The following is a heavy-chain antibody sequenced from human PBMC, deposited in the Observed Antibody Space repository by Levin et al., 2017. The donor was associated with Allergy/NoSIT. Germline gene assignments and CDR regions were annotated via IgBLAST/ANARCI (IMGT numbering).Heavy chain of an antibody. CDR3: ARALGSLDPFDI. V-gene: IGHV3-23*01. CDR2: IRGGDGTT. D-gene: IGHD3-16*01. J-gene: IGHJ3*02. Sequence: LSLPCAASGFTFSNSAMGWVRQVPGKGLDWVSSIRGGDGTTYYADSVRGRFTISRDNSKNTLSLQMSSLRAEDTAIYFCARALGSLDPFDIWGQGTMVTVSS. CDR1: GFTFSNSA.